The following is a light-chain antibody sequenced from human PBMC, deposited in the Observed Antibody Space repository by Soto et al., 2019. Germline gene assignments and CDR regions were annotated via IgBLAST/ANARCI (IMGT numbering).Light chain of an antibody. J-gene: IGKJ4*01. CDR2: GAS. CDR1: QSVRSSS. Sequence: EIVLTQSPGTLSLSPGERATLSCSASQSVRSSSLAWYQQKPGQAPRLLIYGASSRATGIPDRFSGSGSGTDFTLTISRLEPEDFAVYYCQQYGSSPITFGGGTKSEIK. V-gene: IGKV3-20*01. CDR3: QQYGSSPIT.